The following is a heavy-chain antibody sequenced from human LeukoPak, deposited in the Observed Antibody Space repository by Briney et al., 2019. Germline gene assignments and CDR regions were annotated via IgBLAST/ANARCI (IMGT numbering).Heavy chain of an antibody. CDR2: IYTSGST. CDR3: ARGDNWNEDFDY. V-gene: IGHV4-61*02. J-gene: IGHJ4*02. D-gene: IGHD1-1*01. CDR1: DGSISSGSYY. Sequence: PSQTLSLTCTVSDGSISSGSYYWSWIRQPAGKGLEWIGRIYTSGSTNYNPSLKSRVTISVDTSKNQFSLKLSSVTAADTAVYFCARGDNWNEDFDYWGQGTLVTVSS.